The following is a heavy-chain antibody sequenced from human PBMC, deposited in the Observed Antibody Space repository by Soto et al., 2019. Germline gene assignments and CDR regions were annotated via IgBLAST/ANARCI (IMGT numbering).Heavy chain of an antibody. Sequence: PGGSLRLSCAASGFTFSSYWMSWVRQAPGKGLEWVANIKQDGSEKYYVDSVKGRFTISRDNAKNSLYLQMNSLRAEDTVVYYCARVTPHLLYSSSWYGSFGWFDPWGQGTLVTVSS. V-gene: IGHV3-7*01. CDR3: ARVTPHLLYSSSWYGSFGWFDP. D-gene: IGHD6-13*01. CDR1: GFTFSSYW. CDR2: IKQDGSEK. J-gene: IGHJ5*02.